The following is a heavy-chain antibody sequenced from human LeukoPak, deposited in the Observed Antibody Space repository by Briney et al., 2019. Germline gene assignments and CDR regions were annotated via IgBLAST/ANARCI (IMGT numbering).Heavy chain of an antibody. V-gene: IGHV4-34*01. CDR1: GGSFSGYY. Sequence: KTSETLSLTCAVYGGSFSGYYWSWIRQPPGKGLEWIGEINHSGSTNYNPSLKSRVTISVDTSKNQFSLKLSSVTAADTAVYYCARGSVNRKNDYWGQGTLVTVSS. CDR2: INHSGST. CDR3: ARGSVNRKNDY. J-gene: IGHJ4*02.